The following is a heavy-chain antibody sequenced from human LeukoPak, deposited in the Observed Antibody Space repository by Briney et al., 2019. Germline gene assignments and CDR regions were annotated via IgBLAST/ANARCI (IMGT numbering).Heavy chain of an antibody. CDR3: ARAPGRGIAAARYYMDV. CDR2: ISSSSSYI. V-gene: IGHV3-21*01. Sequence: PGRSLRLSCAASGFTFSSYSMNWVRQAPGKGLEWVSSISSSSSYIYYADSVKGRFTISRDNAKNSLYLQMNSLRAEDTAVYYCARAPGRGIAAARYYMDVWGKGTTVTVSS. D-gene: IGHD6-13*01. J-gene: IGHJ6*03. CDR1: GFTFSSYS.